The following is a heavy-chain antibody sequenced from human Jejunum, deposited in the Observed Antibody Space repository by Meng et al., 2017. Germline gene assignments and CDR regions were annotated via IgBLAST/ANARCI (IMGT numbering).Heavy chain of an antibody. CDR1: GGSVSSGSYY. CDR3: ARGSRGYSYG. D-gene: IGHD5-18*01. CDR2: IYYGGTT. V-gene: IGHV4-61*01. J-gene: IGHJ4*02. Sequence: QVPLVGSGLGLVGPSETLHLTCTVSGGSVSSGSYYWSWIRQPPGKGLEWIGYIYYGGTTNYNPSLKSRVTISADTSKNQFSLKLSSVTAADTAVYYCARGSRGYSYGWGQGTLVTVSS.